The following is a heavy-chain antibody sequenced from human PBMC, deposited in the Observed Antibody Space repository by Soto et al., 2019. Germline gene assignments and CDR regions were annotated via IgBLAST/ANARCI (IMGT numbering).Heavy chain of an antibody. V-gene: IGHV4-31*03. CDR2: IYYSGST. D-gene: IGHD2-15*01. CDR3: ARDLGGTRNNWFDP. J-gene: IGHJ5*02. Sequence: SETLSLTCTVSGGSISSGGYYWSWIRQHPGKGLEWIGYIYYSGSTYYNPSPKSRVTISVDTSKNQFSLKLSSVTAADTAVYYCARDLGGTRNNWFDPWGQGTLVTVSS. CDR1: GGSISSGGYY.